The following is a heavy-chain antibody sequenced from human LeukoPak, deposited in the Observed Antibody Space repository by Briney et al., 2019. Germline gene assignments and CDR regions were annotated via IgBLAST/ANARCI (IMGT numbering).Heavy chain of an antibody. J-gene: IGHJ3*02. CDR3: ARTTVESGRYDAFDI. V-gene: IGHV3-53*01. CDR2: LYSGGSA. CDR1: GFTVSSNY. D-gene: IGHD4-23*01. Sequence: GGSLGLSCAASGFTVSSNYMSWVRQASEKGLEWVSILYSGGSAYYADSVKGRFTISRDNSKNTLYLQMNSLRVEDTAVYYCARTTVESGRYDAFDIWGQGTLVSVSS.